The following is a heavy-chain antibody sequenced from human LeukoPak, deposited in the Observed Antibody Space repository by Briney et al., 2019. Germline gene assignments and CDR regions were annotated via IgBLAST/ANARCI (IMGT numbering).Heavy chain of an antibody. V-gene: IGHV1-2*02. CDR3: ARGPAVAGPPGGY. CDR1: GYTFTSYD. CDR2: INPNSGGT. J-gene: IGHJ4*02. D-gene: IGHD6-19*01. Sequence: ASVKVSCKASGYTFTSYDINWVRQATGQGLEWMGWINPNSGGTNYAQKFQGRVTMTRDTSISTVYMEVSRLRPDDTAVYYCARGPAVAGPPGGYWGQGTLVTVSS.